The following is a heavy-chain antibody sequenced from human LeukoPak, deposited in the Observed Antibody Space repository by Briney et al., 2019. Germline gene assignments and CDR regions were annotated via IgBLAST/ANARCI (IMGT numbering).Heavy chain of an antibody. D-gene: IGHD3-16*02. CDR2: IYPGDSDT. CDR1: GYSFTSYR. CDR3: ARRRLGELSSTSFDY. Sequence: GESLKISCKGSGYSFTSYRIGWVRQMPGKGLEWMGIIYPGDSDTRYSPSFQGQVTISADKSISTAYLQWSSLKASDTAMYYCARRRLGELSSTSFDYWGQGTLVTVSS. V-gene: IGHV5-51*01. J-gene: IGHJ4*02.